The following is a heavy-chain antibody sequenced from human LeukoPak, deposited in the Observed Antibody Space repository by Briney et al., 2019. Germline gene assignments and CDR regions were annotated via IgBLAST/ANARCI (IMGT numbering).Heavy chain of an antibody. Sequence: SETLSLTCTVSGGSVSSSSYYWGWIRQPQGKGLEWIGTIYYDGSTYYNPSLKSRVTISVDTSKNQFSLKLSSVTAADTAVYYCARINYGDYWGQGTLVTVSS. V-gene: IGHV4-39*07. CDR3: ARINYGDY. CDR2: IYYDGST. J-gene: IGHJ4*02. CDR1: GGSVSSSSYY.